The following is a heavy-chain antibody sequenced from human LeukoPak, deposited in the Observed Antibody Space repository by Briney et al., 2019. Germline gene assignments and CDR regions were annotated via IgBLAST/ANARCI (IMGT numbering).Heavy chain of an antibody. CDR2: IYYSGTT. Sequence: SETLSLTCTVSGGSIGTSYWSWIRQPPGKGLEWLGYIYYSGTTRYSPSLKSRLTMSVDRSMNQFSLRLNSVTAADTAVYYCAEDRSGDYGWFDPWGQGILVTVSS. V-gene: IGHV4-59*01. J-gene: IGHJ5*02. CDR3: AEDRSGDYGWFDP. CDR1: GGSIGTSY. D-gene: IGHD4-17*01.